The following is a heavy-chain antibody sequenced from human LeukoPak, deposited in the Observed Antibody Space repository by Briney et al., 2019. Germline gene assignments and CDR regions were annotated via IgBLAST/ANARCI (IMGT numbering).Heavy chain of an antibody. CDR3: ARNMTVILVAERTDAFDI. J-gene: IGHJ3*02. CDR1: GASISSNTYY. V-gene: IGHV4-39*01. CDR2: IFNAGST. D-gene: IGHD3-22*01. Sequence: KTSETLSLTCTVSGASISSNTYYWAWTRQSPGKGLEWIGSIFNAGSTFYNPSLTSRVTMSVDTSKNQFSLKLSSVTAADTAMYYCARNMTVILVAERTDAFDIWGQGTMVTVSS.